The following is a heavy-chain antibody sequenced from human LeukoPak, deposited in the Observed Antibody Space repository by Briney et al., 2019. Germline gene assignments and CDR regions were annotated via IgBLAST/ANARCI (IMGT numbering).Heavy chain of an antibody. D-gene: IGHD2-15*01. CDR3: ARDNGGRAMAYYYYYYMDV. J-gene: IGHJ6*03. Sequence: ASVKVSCKASGYTFTSYGISWVRQAPGQGLEWMGWISAYNGNTNYAQKFQGRVTMTRNTSISTAYMELSSLRSEDTAVYYCARDNGGRAMAYYYYYYMDVWGKGTTVTISS. CDR2: ISAYNGNT. CDR1: GYTFTSYG. V-gene: IGHV1-18*01.